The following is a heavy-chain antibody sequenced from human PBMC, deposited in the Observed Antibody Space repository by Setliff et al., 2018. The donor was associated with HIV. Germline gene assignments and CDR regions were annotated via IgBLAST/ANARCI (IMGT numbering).Heavy chain of an antibody. CDR2: INYSGST. V-gene: IGHV4-59*11. CDR3: AREREQVEVTGLGPGRMKSDAYDI. CDR1: YGSINNHY. J-gene: IGHJ3*02. D-gene: IGHD3-10*01. Sequence: PSETLSLTCSIFYGSINNHYWTWIRQPPGKGLEWIGYINYSGSTNYNPSLKSRVTISVDTSKNQFSLKLSSVTAADTAVYYCAREREQVEVTGLGPGRMKSDAYDIWGQGTMVTVSS.